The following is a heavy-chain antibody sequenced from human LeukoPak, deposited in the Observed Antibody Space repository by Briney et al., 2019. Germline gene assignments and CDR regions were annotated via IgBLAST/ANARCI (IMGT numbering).Heavy chain of an antibody. J-gene: IGHJ3*02. CDR3: AKDKGYNWSPDAFDI. CDR2: ISGSGGRT. D-gene: IGHD1-1*01. Sequence: GGSLRLSCAASGFTFSSYSMSWVRQAPGKGLEWVSAISGSGGRTYYADSVKGRFTISRDNSKNTLYLQMNSLRVEDTAIHYCAKDKGYNWSPDAFDIWGQGTMVTVSS. V-gene: IGHV3-23*01. CDR1: GFTFSSYS.